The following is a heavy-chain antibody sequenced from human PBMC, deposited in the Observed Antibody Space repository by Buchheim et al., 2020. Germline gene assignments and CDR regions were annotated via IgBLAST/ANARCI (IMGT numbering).Heavy chain of an antibody. J-gene: IGHJ4*02. CDR3: ARAKTYYYDSSGYSRRFDY. CDR1: GGSFSGYY. V-gene: IGHV4-34*01. CDR2: INHSGST. D-gene: IGHD3-22*01. Sequence: QVQLQQWGAGLLKPSETLTLTCAVYGGSFSGYYWSWIRQPPGKGLEWIGEINHSGSTNYNPSLKSRVTISVDTSTNRFSLKLSSVTAADTAVYYCARAKTYYYDSSGYSRRFDYWGQGTL.